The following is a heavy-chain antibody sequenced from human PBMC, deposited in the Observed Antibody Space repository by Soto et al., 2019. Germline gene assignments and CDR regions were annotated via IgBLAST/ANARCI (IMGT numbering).Heavy chain of an antibody. D-gene: IGHD6-13*01. Sequence: ASVKVSCKASGYTFINYDISWLRQAAGQGLEWLGWMNPGSGKTGYASKFQGRVAMTRDASTGTSHLELSSLTSDDTAVYYCARMASAGTLNWFNPWGEGTLAPVSS. V-gene: IGHV1-8*02. CDR2: MNPGSGKT. CDR3: ARMASAGTLNWFNP. J-gene: IGHJ5*02. CDR1: GYTFINYD.